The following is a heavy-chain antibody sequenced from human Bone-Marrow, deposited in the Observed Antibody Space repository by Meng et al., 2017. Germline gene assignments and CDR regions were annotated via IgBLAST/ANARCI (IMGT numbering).Heavy chain of an antibody. CDR2: MKSNDDGGRV. V-gene: IGHV3-15*01. CDR1: GFTVSDVW. Sequence: EVSGVEGGGCFLRAWRYLRLSCAASGFTVSDVWMAWVGQGTGLELEWIGRMKSNDDGGRVDYAAAVKGRFFISRDDSENTFYLHMNRPKNEDTAVYYCSGNVEYWGHGTLVTVSS. CDR3: SGNVEY. J-gene: IGHJ4*01.